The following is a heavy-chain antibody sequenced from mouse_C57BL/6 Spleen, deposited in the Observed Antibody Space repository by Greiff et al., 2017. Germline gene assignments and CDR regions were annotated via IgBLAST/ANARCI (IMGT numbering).Heavy chain of an antibody. D-gene: IGHD1-1*01. CDR3: ARRGYYGSSYEGAMDY. CDR1: GYTFTSYW. J-gene: IGHJ4*01. Sequence: QVQLQPGAELVKPGASVKMSCKASGYTFTSYWITWVKQRPGQGLEWIGDIYPGSGSTNYNEKFKSKATLTVDTSSSTAYMQLSSLTSEDSAVYYCARRGYYGSSYEGAMDYWGQGTSVTVSS. CDR2: IYPGSGST. V-gene: IGHV1-55*01.